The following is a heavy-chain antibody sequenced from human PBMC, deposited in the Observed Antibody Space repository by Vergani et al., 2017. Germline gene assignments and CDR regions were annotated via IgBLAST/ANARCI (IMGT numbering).Heavy chain of an antibody. D-gene: IGHD5-18*01. CDR1: GFTFDDYA. Sequence: EVQLVESGAGLVQPGRSLRLSCAASGFTFDDYAMHWVLQAPGKGLDWVSGISWNSGSIGYADSVKGRFTISRDNAKNSLYLQMNSLRAEDTALYYCVKGSGYGRLDYWGQGTLVTVSS. CDR3: VKGSGYGRLDY. CDR2: ISWNSGSI. J-gene: IGHJ4*02. V-gene: IGHV3-9*01.